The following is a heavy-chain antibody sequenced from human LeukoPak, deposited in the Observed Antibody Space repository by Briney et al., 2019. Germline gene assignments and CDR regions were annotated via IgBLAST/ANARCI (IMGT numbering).Heavy chain of an antibody. CDR1: GFTFSSYA. Sequence: PGGSLRLSCVASGFTFSSYAMSWVRQAPGKGLEWVSSISVSGGSTYYADSVKGRFTISRDNAKNSLYLQMNSLRAEDTAVYYCAREFSDYYDSSGYYSTRSYYYYYYYMDVWGKGTTVTVSS. V-gene: IGHV3-23*01. CDR3: AREFSDYYDSSGYYSTRSYYYYYYYMDV. D-gene: IGHD3-22*01. J-gene: IGHJ6*03. CDR2: ISVSGGST.